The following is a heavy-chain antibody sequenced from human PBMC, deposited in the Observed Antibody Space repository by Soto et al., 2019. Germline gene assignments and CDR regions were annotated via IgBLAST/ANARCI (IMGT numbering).Heavy chain of an antibody. CDR3: ARSPYCGTECNSGYLDF. D-gene: IGHD2-21*01. V-gene: IGHV3-53*01. CDR2: MYSDGKT. CDR1: GFVVSRNY. J-gene: IGHJ4*02. Sequence: LILSCATSGFVVSRNYMHWVRQAPGKGLEWVSVMYSDGKTYYAESVKGRFTISRDNSKSTVFLHMKSLRAEDTAVYYCARSPYCGTECNSGYLDFWGQGSLVTVSS.